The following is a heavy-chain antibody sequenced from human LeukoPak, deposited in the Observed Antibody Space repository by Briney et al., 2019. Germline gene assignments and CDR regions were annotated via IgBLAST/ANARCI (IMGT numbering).Heavy chain of an antibody. CDR1: AFTFTTYG. CDR2: PKTITDGNTT. CDR3: TTEAPWYSSGPGWRDY. J-gene: IGHJ4*02. Sequence: PWRSLTLSCAASAFTFTTYGMHWVRQAPGQGLEWVGRPKTITDGNTTDYAAPVKGRFIVSRDDSKNMLYLQMNSLKPEDTALYYCTTEAPWYSSGPGWRDYWGQGTLVTVSS. V-gene: IGHV3-15*01. D-gene: IGHD6-19*01.